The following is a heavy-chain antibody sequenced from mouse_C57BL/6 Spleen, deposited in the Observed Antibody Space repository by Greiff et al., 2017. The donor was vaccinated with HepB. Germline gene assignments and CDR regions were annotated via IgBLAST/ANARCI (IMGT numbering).Heavy chain of an antibody. V-gene: IGHV5-6*01. CDR3: ARHEAYYYGSSYGYFDY. CDR2: ISSGGSYT. J-gene: IGHJ2*01. CDR1: GFTFSSYG. Sequence: EVQRVESGGDLVKPGGSLKLSCAATGFTFSSYGMSWVRQTPDKRLEWVATISSGGSYTYYPDSVKGRFTISRDNAKNTLYLQMSSLKSEDTAMYYCARHEAYYYGSSYGYFDYWGQGTTLTVSS. D-gene: IGHD1-1*01.